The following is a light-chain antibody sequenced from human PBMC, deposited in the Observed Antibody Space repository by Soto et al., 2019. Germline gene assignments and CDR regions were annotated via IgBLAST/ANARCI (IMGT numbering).Light chain of an antibody. CDR2: DVS. CDR3: SSYTSSSTWV. Sequence: QAVVTQPASVSGSPGQSITISCTGTTSDVGSYNYVSWYQKNPGKAPKLLVYDVSNRPSGVSNRFSGSKSGNTASLTISGLQPEDEADYYCSSYTSSSTWVFGGGTKLTVL. CDR1: TSDVGSYNY. J-gene: IGLJ3*02. V-gene: IGLV2-14*01.